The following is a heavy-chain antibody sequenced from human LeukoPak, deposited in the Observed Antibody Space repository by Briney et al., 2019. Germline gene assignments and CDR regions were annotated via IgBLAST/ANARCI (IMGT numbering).Heavy chain of an antibody. CDR2: INTDGSST. D-gene: IGHD1-26*01. Sequence: GSXRXSCAXSGFTXSXXWMHWVRHAPWXGLVWVSRINTDGSSTSYADSVKGRFTISRDNAKNTLYLQMNSLRAEDTAVYYCARPGTVSGTGAFDIWGQGTMVTVSS. J-gene: IGHJ3*02. CDR3: ARPGTVSGTGAFDI. CDR1: GFTXSXXW. V-gene: IGHV3-74*01.